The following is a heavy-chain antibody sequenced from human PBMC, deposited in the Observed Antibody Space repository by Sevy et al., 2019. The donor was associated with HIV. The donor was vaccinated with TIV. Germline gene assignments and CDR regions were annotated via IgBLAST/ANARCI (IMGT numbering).Heavy chain of an antibody. D-gene: IGHD3-3*02. CDR3: ERHLHFYGIDV. J-gene: IGHJ6*02. Sequence: SETLSLTCTVSGGSISSDSFLWGWIRQTPAEGLSWIGSISYSGSTYYDPSLKSRITVDVDTSKKQFSLELRSVTAADTAMYYCERHLHFYGIDVWGPGTTVTISS. CDR1: GGSISSDSFL. V-gene: IGHV4-39*01. CDR2: ISYSGST.